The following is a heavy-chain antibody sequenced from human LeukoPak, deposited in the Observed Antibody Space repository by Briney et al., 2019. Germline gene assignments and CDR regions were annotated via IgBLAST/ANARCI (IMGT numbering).Heavy chain of an antibody. CDR3: ARPTTAGDSSGYLYYFDY. Sequence: SVKVSCKASGGTFSSNAISWVRQAPGQGLEWMGGLIPIFGTANYAQKFQGRVTITADESTSAAYMELSSLRSEDTAVYYCARPTTAGDSSGYLYYFDYWGQGTLVTVSS. D-gene: IGHD3-22*01. CDR1: GGTFSSNA. V-gene: IGHV1-69*01. CDR2: LIPIFGTA. J-gene: IGHJ4*02.